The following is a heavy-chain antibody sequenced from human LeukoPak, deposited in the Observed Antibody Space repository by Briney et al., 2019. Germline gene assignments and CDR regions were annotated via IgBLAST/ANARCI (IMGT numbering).Heavy chain of an antibody. J-gene: IGHJ4*02. V-gene: IGHV3-23*01. D-gene: IGHD6-19*01. CDR3: AKDPPGYSSGPYDY. CDR2: ISGSGGST. Sequence: GGSLRLSCAASGFTVSSNYMSWVRQAPRKGLEWVSAISGSGGSTYYADSVKGRFTISRDNSKNTLYLQMNSLRAEDTAVYYCAKDPPGYSSGPYDYWGQGTLVTVSS. CDR1: GFTVSSNY.